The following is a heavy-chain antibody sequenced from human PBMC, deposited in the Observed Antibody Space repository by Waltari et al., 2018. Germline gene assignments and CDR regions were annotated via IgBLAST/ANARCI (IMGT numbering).Heavy chain of an antibody. D-gene: IGHD3-22*01. CDR3: ARQTYYYDSSGYPGFDY. J-gene: IGHJ4*02. V-gene: IGHV4-39*01. CDR2: IYYSGST. CDR1: GGSISSSSYY. Sequence: QLQLQESGPGLVKPSETLSLTCTVSGGSISSSSYYWGWIRQPPGKGLEWIGSIYYSGSTESNASFRGGVTISVDTSKNQFSRKLSSVTAADTAVYYGARQTYYYDSSGYPGFDYWGQGTLVTVSS.